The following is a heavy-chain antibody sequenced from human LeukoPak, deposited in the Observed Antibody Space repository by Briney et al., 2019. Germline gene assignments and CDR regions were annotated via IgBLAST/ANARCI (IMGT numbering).Heavy chain of an antibody. D-gene: IGHD3-22*01. CDR3: ARVRQYYYDSSGYYSDY. Sequence: ASVRVSCKASGYTFTSYAMNWVRQAPGQGLEWMGWLNTNSGNPTYAQGFTGRFVFSLDTSVSTAYLQISSLKAEDTAVYYCARVRQYYYDSSGYYSDYWGQGTLVTVSS. V-gene: IGHV7-4-1*02. CDR1: GYTFTSYA. J-gene: IGHJ4*02. CDR2: LNTNSGNP.